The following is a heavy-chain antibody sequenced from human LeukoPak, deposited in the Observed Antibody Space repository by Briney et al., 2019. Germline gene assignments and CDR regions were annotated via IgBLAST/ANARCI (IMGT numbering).Heavy chain of an antibody. J-gene: IGHJ4*02. CDR3: ATSKWFGIETEY. D-gene: IGHD3-10*01. CDR2: INPSGTT. V-gene: IGHV4-34*01. Sequence: KPSETLSLTCAVYGVSFSGYFWTWFRQPPGKELEWIGEINPSGTTKYHPSLKSRVTISGDTSKNQISLELSAVTAADTAVYYCATSKWFGIETEYWGQGTLVTVSS. CDR1: GVSFSGYF.